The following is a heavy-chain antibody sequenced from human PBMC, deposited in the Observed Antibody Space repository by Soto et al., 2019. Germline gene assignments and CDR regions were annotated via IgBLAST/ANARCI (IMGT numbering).Heavy chain of an antibody. V-gene: IGHV1-46*01. D-gene: IGHD6-6*01. J-gene: IGHJ4*02. CDR3: ARRSSSSGDVEY. CDR2: INPSGGST. Sequence: GAPVKVSCKASAYTFTSYYMHWVRQAPGQGLEWMGIINPSGGSTSYAQKFQGRVTMTRDTSTSTVYMELSSLRSEDTAVYYCARRSSSSGDVEYWGQGTLVTVSS. CDR1: AYTFTSYY.